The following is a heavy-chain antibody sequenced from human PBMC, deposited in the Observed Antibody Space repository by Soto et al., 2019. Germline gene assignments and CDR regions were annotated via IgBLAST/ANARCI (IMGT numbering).Heavy chain of an antibody. CDR2: ISGSGGST. Sequence: GGSLRLSCAASGFTFSSYAMSWLRQAPGKGLEWVSAISGSGGSTYNADSVKGRFTISRDTSKNTLYLQMNSLRAEDTALYYCAKGYSSVWFYFDYWGQGTPVTVSS. V-gene: IGHV3-23*01. J-gene: IGHJ4*02. D-gene: IGHD6-19*01. CDR3: AKGYSSVWFYFDY. CDR1: GFTFSSYA.